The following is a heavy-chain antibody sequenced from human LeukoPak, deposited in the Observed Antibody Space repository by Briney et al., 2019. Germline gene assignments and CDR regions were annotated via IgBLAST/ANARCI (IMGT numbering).Heavy chain of an antibody. J-gene: IGHJ5*02. CDR1: GGSISSHY. Sequence: SETLSLTCTVSGGSISSHYWSWIRQPPGKGLEGRGYIYYRGSTNYNPSPQWRVTIQVDTSKHQFSLKLSSVPAADTAVYYCARETGVYDSSGYYYVGFDPWGQGTLVTVSS. CDR2: IYYRGST. CDR3: ARETGVYDSSGYYYVGFDP. D-gene: IGHD3-22*01. V-gene: IGHV4-59*11.